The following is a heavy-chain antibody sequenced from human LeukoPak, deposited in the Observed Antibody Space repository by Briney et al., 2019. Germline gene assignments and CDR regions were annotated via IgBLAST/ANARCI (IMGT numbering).Heavy chain of an antibody. CDR2: IYYTGNT. J-gene: IGHJ4*02. Sequence: SETLSLTCTVSGGSISSHYWGWIRQPPGKGLEWIGYIYYTGNTNHNPSLKSQVTISADTSKNQISLKLYSVTAADTAVYYCARGPLGSGYTYFDYWGQGTLVTVSS. D-gene: IGHD5-12*01. V-gene: IGHV4-59*11. CDR3: ARGPLGSGYTYFDY. CDR1: GGSISSHY.